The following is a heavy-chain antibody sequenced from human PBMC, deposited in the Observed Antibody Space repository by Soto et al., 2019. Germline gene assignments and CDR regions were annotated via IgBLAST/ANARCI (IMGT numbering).Heavy chain of an antibody. J-gene: IGHJ4*02. D-gene: IGHD3-9*01. V-gene: IGHV3-23*01. CDR1: AFIFRDYA. CDR2: ISREGAYT. CDR3: AQAPSTGYGDH. Sequence: EVHLLESGGDLVQPGGSLRLSCAASAFIFRDYAMSWVRQAPGKGLEWVSTISREGAYTHYSDSVEGRFTISRDNSKNTLYLQMSSLRGKDTALYYCAQAPSTGYGDHWGQGTMVTVSS.